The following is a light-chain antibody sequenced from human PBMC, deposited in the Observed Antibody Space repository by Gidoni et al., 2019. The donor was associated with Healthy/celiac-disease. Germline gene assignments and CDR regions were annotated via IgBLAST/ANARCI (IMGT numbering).Light chain of an antibody. Sequence: QSVLTQPPSVSGAPGQSVTISCTGSSSNIGAGYDVHWYQQLPGTAPKLLIYGHSNRPSGVPDRFSGSKSGTSASLAITGLQAEDEADYYCQSYDSSLSGSVVFGGGTKLTVL. J-gene: IGLJ2*01. V-gene: IGLV1-40*01. CDR2: GHS. CDR1: SSNIGAGYD. CDR3: QSYDSSLSGSVV.